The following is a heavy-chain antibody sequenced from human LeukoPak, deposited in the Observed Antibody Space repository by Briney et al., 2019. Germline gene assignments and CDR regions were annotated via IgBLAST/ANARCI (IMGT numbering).Heavy chain of an antibody. CDR3: ARVCSSTSCQYGMDV. V-gene: IGHV3-21*01. D-gene: IGHD2-2*01. Sequence: GGSLRLSCAGAGFTFSTHTINWVRQAPGKGLEWVSSISSSSAYIYYADSVKGRFTISRNNAKNSPYLQMNSLRAEDTAVYYCARVCSSTSCQYGMDVWGQGTTVTVSS. J-gene: IGHJ6*02. CDR2: ISSSSAYI. CDR1: GFTFSTHT.